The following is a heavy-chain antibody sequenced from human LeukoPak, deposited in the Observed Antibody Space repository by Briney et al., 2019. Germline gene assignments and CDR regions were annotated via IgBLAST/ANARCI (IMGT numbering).Heavy chain of an antibody. D-gene: IGHD2-2*01. CDR1: GFTFSSYS. CDR2: ISSSSSYI. J-gene: IGHJ6*02. V-gene: IGHV3-21*01. CDR3: AREYEYQLLSYYYYGMDV. Sequence: PGGSLRLSYAASGFTFSSYSMNWVRQAPGKGLEWVSSISSSSSYIYCADSVKGRFTISRDNAKNSLYLQMNSLRAEDTAVYYCAREYEYQLLSYYYYGMDVWGQGTTVTVSS.